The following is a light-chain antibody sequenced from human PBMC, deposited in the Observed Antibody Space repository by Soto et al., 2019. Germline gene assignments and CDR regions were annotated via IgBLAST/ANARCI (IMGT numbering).Light chain of an antibody. CDR2: AAS. J-gene: IGKJ1*01. Sequence: DIQMTQSPSSLSASGGDRVTITCRASQSISTYLNWYQCKPGKAPKVVIYAASSLASGVPSRFRGSGSGTEFTLTISSLQAEDFATYYCQQSYSAPWTFGQGTKVDVK. CDR3: QQSYSAPWT. CDR1: QSISTY. V-gene: IGKV1-39*01.